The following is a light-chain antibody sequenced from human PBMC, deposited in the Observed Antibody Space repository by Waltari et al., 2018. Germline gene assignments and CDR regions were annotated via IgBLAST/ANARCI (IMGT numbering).Light chain of an antibody. CDR3: QQYYSTPLT. CDR2: WAS. CDR1: QSVLYSSNNKNY. J-gene: IGKJ4*01. V-gene: IGKV4-1*01. Sequence: DIVMTQSPDSLAVSLGERATINCKSSQSVLYSSNNKNYLAWYQQKPGQPPKLLIYWASTRESGVPDRFSGSGSGTDFTLTISSLQAGDVAVYYCQQYYSTPLTFGGETKVEIK.